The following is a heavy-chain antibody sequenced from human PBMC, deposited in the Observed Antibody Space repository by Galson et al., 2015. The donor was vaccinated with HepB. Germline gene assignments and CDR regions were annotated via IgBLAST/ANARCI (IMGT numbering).Heavy chain of an antibody. CDR1: GYTFSIYY. J-gene: IGHJ3*02. CDR2: SNPGGGST. D-gene: IGHD5-24*01. CDR3: ARESRYTIMTRGAFDI. Sequence: SVKASCKASGYTFSIYYMHWVRQAPGQGLEWMGISNPGGGSTSYAQKFQGRVTMARNTSTSTVYMELSSLRSEDTAVYYCARESRYTIMTRGAFDIWGQGTMVTVSS. V-gene: IGHV1-46*01.